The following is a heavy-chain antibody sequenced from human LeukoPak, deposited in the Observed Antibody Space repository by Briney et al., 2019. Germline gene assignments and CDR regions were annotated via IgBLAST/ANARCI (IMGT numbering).Heavy chain of an antibody. CDR1: GFTFSSYE. D-gene: IGHD3-10*01. CDR3: AREHYYYGSGSYNWFDP. CDR2: ISSSGSTI. J-gene: IGHJ5*02. V-gene: IGHV3-48*03. Sequence: GGSLRLSCAASGFTFSSYEMNWVRQAPGKGLEWDSYISSSGSTIYYADSVKGRFTISRDNAKNSLYLQMNSLRAEDTAVYYCAREHYYYGSGSYNWFDPWGQGTLVTVSS.